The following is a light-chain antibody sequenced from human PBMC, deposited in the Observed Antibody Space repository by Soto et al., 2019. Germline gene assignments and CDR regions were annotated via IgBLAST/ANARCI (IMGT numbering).Light chain of an antibody. V-gene: IGKV3-15*01. CDR3: QQYDNLPLT. Sequence: ERVLTQSPATLSVSSGERAALSCMASQSVGSNLAWYQQKPGQAPRLLIFGASSRATGVPARFSGSGSGTEFTLTINSLQSEDFAVYFCQQYDNLPLTFGPGTKVDI. CDR1: QSVGSN. J-gene: IGKJ3*01. CDR2: GAS.